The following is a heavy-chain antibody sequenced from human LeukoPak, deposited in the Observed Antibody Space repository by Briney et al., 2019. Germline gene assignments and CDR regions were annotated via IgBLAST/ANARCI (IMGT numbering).Heavy chain of an antibody. J-gene: IGHJ4*02. CDR1: GGSVSGYY. CDR3: ARIHRYCSGGACYVLDN. Sequence: SETLSLTCVVSGGSVSGYYWGWIRRPPGRGLEWIGYVYYSGSTNYNPSFKSRITILVDTSRNQFSLQLSSVTAADTAVYYCARIHRYCSGGACYVLDNWGQGTLVAVSS. V-gene: IGHV4-59*02. D-gene: IGHD2-15*01. CDR2: VYYSGST.